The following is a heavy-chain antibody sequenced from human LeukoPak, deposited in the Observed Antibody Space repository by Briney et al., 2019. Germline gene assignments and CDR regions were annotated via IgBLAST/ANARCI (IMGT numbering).Heavy chain of an antibody. D-gene: IGHD2-15*01. CDR2: LTSGGGT. CDR3: ARDIRLAAKGNWFDS. Sequence: PGGSLTLSRSASGFTFATYAMSWVRQAPGKGLEWVSALTSGGGTYYADSVKGRFTISRDYSKNTLYLQMNSLRAEDTAVYYCARDIRLAAKGNWFDSWGQGTLVTVSS. J-gene: IGHJ5*01. CDR1: GFTFATYA. V-gene: IGHV3-23*01.